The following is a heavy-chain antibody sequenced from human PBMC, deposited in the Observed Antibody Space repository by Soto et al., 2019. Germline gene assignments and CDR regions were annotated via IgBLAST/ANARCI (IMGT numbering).Heavy chain of an antibody. V-gene: IGHV3-23*01. D-gene: IGHD2-15*01. J-gene: IGHJ4*02. CDR3: ANGCGGTCYSRIHY. CDR1: GFTFSSYA. CDR2: ISDSGGST. Sequence: EVQLLESGGGLVQPGGSLRLSCAASGFTFSSYAMSWVRQAPGKGLEWVSGISDSGGSTYYADSVKGRLTISRDNSKSTLYLQMNSLRAEDTAVYYCANGCGGTCYSRIHYWGQGTLVTVSS.